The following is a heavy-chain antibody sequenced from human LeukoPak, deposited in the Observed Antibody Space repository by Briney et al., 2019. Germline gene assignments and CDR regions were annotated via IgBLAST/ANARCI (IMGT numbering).Heavy chain of an antibody. V-gene: IGHV3-20*04. J-gene: IGHJ4*02. CDR3: ARDRGSAYYGGFDL. D-gene: IGHD3-10*01. CDR1: GFTFDHYG. Sequence: GGSLRLSCIASGFTFDHYGLTWVRQVPGKGLECISDINWNGENTAYADSVQGRFTISRDNARNSLYLQMKSLRPDDTALYYCARDRGSAYYGGFDLWGQGGLVTVSA. CDR2: INWNGENT.